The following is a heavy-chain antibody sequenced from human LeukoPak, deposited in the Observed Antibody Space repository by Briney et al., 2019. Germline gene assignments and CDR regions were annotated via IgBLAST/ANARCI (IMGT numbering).Heavy chain of an antibody. J-gene: IGHJ4*02. D-gene: IGHD2-15*01. CDR3: AKAEDTSADY. Sequence: AGGSLRLSCAASGFTFSSYGMHWVRQAPGKGLEWVAVISHDGSNKYYADSVKGRFTISRDNSKNTLYLQMNSLRAEDTAVYYCAKAEDTSADYWGQGTLVTVSS. V-gene: IGHV3-30*18. CDR1: GFTFSSYG. CDR2: ISHDGSNK.